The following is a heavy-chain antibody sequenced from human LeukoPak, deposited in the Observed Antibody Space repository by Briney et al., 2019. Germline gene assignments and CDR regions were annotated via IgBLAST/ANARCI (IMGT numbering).Heavy chain of an antibody. Sequence: HAGGSLRLSCAASEFTFSSYGMHWVRQAPGKGLEWVAVIWYDGSNKYYADSVKGRFTISRDNSKNTLYLQMNSLRAEDTAVYYCARKPNYGDYGASNWYFDLWGRGTLVTVSS. CDR2: IWYDGSNK. V-gene: IGHV3-33*01. CDR3: ARKPNYGDYGASNWYFDL. J-gene: IGHJ2*01. D-gene: IGHD4-17*01. CDR1: EFTFSSYG.